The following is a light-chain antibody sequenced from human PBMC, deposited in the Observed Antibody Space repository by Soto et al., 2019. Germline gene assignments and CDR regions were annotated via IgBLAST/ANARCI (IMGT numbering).Light chain of an antibody. V-gene: IGLV2-8*01. CDR1: SSDVGGYKY. J-gene: IGLJ2*01. Sequence: QSALTQPPSASGSPGQSVTISCTGTSSDVGGYKYVSWYQQQPGKAPKLMIYEVTKRPSGVPDRFSGSKSGNTASLTVSGLQAEDEADYYCSSYADSNIVIFGGGTQLTVL. CDR2: EVT. CDR3: SSYADSNIVI.